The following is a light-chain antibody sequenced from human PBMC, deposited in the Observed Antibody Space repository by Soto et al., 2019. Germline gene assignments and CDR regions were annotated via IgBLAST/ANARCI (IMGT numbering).Light chain of an antibody. V-gene: IGKV3-11*01. Sequence: EIVLTQSPATLSSFPGDRVTLSCRASQAVNTRLAWYQHRPGQAPRLLIYLASNRAAGVAARFSGSGSGTDFTLTSSDVEPEDFAVYYCHQRQSWPRTFGQGTTVDI. J-gene: IGKJ1*01. CDR2: LAS. CDR3: HQRQSWPRT. CDR1: QAVNTR.